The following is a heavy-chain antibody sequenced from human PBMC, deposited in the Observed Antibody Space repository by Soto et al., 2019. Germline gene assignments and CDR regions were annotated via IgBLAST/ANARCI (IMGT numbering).Heavy chain of an antibody. CDR1: GISLSTSRLG. Sequence: QLTLKESGPALVKPTQTLTLTCTFSGISLSTSRLGVGWIRQPTGKALEWLALIYWYDDKRYSPSLKSRLTHTKEASTNQLFLTMTNMDPVDTATGYCARSGFRYEAVENWGPGNQVTFAS. CDR2: IYWYDDK. J-gene: IGHJ4*02. D-gene: IGHD3-3*01. V-gene: IGHV2-5*01. CDR3: ARSGFRYEAVEN.